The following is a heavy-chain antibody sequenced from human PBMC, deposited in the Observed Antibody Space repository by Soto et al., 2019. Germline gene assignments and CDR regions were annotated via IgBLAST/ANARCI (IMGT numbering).Heavy chain of an antibody. V-gene: IGHV4-30-4*01. Sequence: SETLSLTCTVSGVSISSGDYYWSWIRQTPGKGLEWIGYIYYSENTYYNPSLKSRVAISGDTSKNQFSLRLSSVTAADTAVYYCARDPEGYYGMDVWGQGTTVTVSS. CDR1: GVSISSGDYY. J-gene: IGHJ6*02. CDR2: IYYSENT. CDR3: ARDPEGYYGMDV.